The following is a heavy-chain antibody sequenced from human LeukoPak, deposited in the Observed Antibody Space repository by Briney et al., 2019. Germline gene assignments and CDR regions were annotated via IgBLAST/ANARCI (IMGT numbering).Heavy chain of an antibody. J-gene: IGHJ6*03. Sequence: GGSLRLSCAASGFTFDDYTMHWVRQAPGKGLEWVAFIRYDGSNKYYADSVKGRFTISRDNSKNTLYLQMNSLRAEDTAVYYCAKDYGYYYGSGSYYSHLHYYYYYMDVWGKGTTVTISS. CDR2: IRYDGSNK. V-gene: IGHV3-30*02. D-gene: IGHD3-10*01. CDR1: GFTFDDYT. CDR3: AKDYGYYYGSGSYYSHLHYYYYYMDV.